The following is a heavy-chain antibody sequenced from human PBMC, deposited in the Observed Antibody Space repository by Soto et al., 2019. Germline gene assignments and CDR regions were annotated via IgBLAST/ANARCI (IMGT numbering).Heavy chain of an antibody. D-gene: IGHD6-6*01. V-gene: IGHV1-2*02. CDR1: GGTFSSYA. J-gene: IGHJ4*02. Sequence: ASVKVSCKASGGTFSSYAIIWVRQAPGQGLECMGWINPNSGDTNYAQKFQGRVTMTRDTSISTAYMEVSRLRSDDTAIYYCARSVSFITPRPDYWGQGTLVTVSS. CDR3: ARSVSFITPRPDY. CDR2: INPNSGDT.